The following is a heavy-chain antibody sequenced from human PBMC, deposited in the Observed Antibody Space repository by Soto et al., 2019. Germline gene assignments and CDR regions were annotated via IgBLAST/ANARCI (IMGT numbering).Heavy chain of an antibody. J-gene: IGHJ4*02. Sequence: SLRLSCVASGFTFSSYWMSWVRQAPGKGLEWVASIKQDGSGKYYVDSVKGRFTISRDNAKNSLYLQMNTLRAEDTAVYYCARDAVPYCSSSSCYPYWGQGTLVTVSS. V-gene: IGHV3-7*01. D-gene: IGHD2-2*01. CDR3: ARDAVPYCSSSSCYPY. CDR2: IKQDGSGK. CDR1: GFTFSSYW.